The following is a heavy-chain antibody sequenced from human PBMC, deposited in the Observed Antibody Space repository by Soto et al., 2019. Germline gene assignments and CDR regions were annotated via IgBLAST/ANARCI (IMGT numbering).Heavy chain of an antibody. Sequence: ASVKVSCKATGYTFTGNYLHWVRQAPGQGLEWMGWIHPHSGATKYAQKFQGWVTMNRDTSISTAYLDLSSLKSNDTAVYYCVREGVGTNYGWFAPWGQGTLVTASS. J-gene: IGHJ5*02. D-gene: IGHD1-1*01. CDR2: IHPHSGAT. CDR1: GYTFTGNY. CDR3: VREGVGTNYGWFAP. V-gene: IGHV1-2*04.